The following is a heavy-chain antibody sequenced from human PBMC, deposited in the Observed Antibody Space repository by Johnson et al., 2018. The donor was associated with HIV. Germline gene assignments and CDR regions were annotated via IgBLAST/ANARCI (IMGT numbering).Heavy chain of an antibody. D-gene: IGHD3-22*01. J-gene: IGHJ3*02. Sequence: VQLVESGGGLVQPGGSLRLSCAASGFAFSNYAMTWVRQAPGKGLEWVSSISGSGGSTYYADSVKGRFTISRDNSKNTLYLQMNSLRAEDTALYYCARDRARYYDSSGYYYDAFDIWGQGTMVTVSS. CDR2: ISGSGGST. CDR1: GFAFSNYA. CDR3: ARDRARYYDSSGYYYDAFDI. V-gene: IGHV3-23*04.